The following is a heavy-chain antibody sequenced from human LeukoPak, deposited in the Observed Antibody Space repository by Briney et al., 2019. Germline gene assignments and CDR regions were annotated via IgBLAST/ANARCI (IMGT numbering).Heavy chain of an antibody. V-gene: IGHV4-59*12. D-gene: IGHD2-2*01. CDR3: ARFVVVPADHSDYYGMDV. CDR1: GGSISSYY. J-gene: IGHJ6*02. CDR2: IFYSGTT. Sequence: SETLSLTCTVSGGSISSYYWSWIRQPPGKGLEWIGKIFYSGTTHYNPSLTSRVSISIDTSKNQFSLRLNSVTAADTAVYYCARFVVVPADHSDYYGMDVWGQGTTVTVSS.